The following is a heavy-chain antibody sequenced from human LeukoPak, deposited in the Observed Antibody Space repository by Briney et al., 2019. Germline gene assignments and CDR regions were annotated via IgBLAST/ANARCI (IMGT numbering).Heavy chain of an antibody. V-gene: IGHV3-23*01. J-gene: IGHJ4*02. CDR2: ISGGGGST. CDR1: EFTFSNYA. D-gene: IGHD5-12*01. CDR3: ARVGYSGYDYDY. Sequence: GGSLRLSCAASEFTFSNYAMNWVRQAPGQGLEWVSGISGGGGSTYYADSVEGRCTISRDNSKDALYLQMNSLRAEDTAVYYCARVGYSGYDYDYWGQGTLVTVSS.